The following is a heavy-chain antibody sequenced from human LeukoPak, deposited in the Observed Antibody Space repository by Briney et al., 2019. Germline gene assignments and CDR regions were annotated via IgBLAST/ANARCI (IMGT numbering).Heavy chain of an antibody. V-gene: IGHV5-51*01. J-gene: IGHJ6*02. CDR2: IYPGDSDT. D-gene: IGHD6-13*01. Sequence: GESLKISCKGSGYSFTSYWIGWVRQMPGKGLEWTGIIYPGDSDTRYSPSFQGQVTISADKSISTAYLQWSSLKASDTAMYYCASSIAAATGGMDVWGQGTTVTVSS. CDR1: GYSFTSYW. CDR3: ASSIAAATGGMDV.